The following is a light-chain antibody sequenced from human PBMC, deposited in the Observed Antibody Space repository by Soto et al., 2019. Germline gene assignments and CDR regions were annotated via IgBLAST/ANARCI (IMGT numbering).Light chain of an antibody. CDR2: RAS. CDR3: HHQET. Sequence: EIVMPQSPATLSVSPGERATLSCRASHSVSSNLAWYQQKPGKAPRLLLYRASTRATGVPARFSCSGSGTDFTLTISSLQSEDFAVDYCHHQETFGQGNKLEIK. CDR1: HSVSSN. J-gene: IGKJ2*01. V-gene: IGKV3-15*01.